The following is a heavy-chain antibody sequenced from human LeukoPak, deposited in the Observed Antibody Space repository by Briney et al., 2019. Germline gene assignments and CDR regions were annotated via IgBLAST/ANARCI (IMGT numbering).Heavy chain of an antibody. CDR2: IYYGGTT. Sequence: GSLRLSCAASGFTFSTYWMTWVRQAPGKGLEWIGTIYYGGTTYYNPSLKSRVTISLDTSKNQFSLKLSSVTAADTAIYYCARDFSSSSTVYYYYYMDVWGKGTTVTVSS. J-gene: IGHJ6*03. CDR3: ARDFSSSSTVYYYYYMDV. V-gene: IGHV4-39*07. D-gene: IGHD6-6*01. CDR1: GFTFSTYW.